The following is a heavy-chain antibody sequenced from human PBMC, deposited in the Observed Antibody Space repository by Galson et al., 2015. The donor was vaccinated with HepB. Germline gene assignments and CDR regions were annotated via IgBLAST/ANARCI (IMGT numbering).Heavy chain of an antibody. CDR3: ARCEVEMATGFPNWVDP. CDR2: INAGNGNT. D-gene: IGHD5-24*01. J-gene: IGHJ5*02. Sequence: SVKVSCKASGYTFTSYAMHWVRQAPGQRLEWMGWINAGNGNTKYSQKFQGRVTITRDTSASTAYMELSSLRSEDTAVYYCARCEVEMATGFPNWVDPWGQGTLVTVSS. CDR1: GYTFTSYA. V-gene: IGHV1-3*01.